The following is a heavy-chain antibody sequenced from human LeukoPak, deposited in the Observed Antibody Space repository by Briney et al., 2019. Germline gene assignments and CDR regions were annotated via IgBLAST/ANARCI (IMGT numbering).Heavy chain of an antibody. D-gene: IGHD3-3*01. J-gene: IGHJ4*02. V-gene: IGHV4-39*01. Sequence: SETLSLTCTVSGGSISSYYWGWIRQPPGKGLEWIGSIYYSGSTYYNPSLKSRVTISVDTSKNQFSLKLSSVTAADTAVYYCARRPIFGVVDYWGQGTLVTVSS. CDR2: IYYSGST. CDR3: ARRPIFGVVDY. CDR1: GGSISSYY.